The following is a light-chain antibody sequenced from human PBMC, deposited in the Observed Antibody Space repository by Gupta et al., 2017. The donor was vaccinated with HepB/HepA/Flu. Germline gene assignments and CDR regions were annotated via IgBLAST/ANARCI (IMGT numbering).Light chain of an antibody. CDR3: QQYKMYPLT. V-gene: IGKV1-5*03. CDR2: KGS. CDR1: QSISSW. J-gene: IGKJ4*01. Sequence: DIQLTQSPSTLSASVGDSVIITCRASQSISSWLAWSQLKTGKSPKLLCYKGSSLESGVPSRFSGSVSGTEFALTSSSMKPDDCATYSCQQYKMYPLTCGGGTKVEIK.